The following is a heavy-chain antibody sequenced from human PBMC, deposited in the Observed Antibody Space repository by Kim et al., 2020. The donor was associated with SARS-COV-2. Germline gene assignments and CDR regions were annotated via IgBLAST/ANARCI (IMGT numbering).Heavy chain of an antibody. Sequence: SETLSLTCAVYGGSFSGYYWSWIRQPPGKGLEWIGEINHSGSTNYNPSLKSRVTISVDTSKNQFTLKLSSVTAADTAVYYCAGGGGHYDMLAGPKGGDWFDPWGQGTLVTVSS. CDR2: INHSGST. V-gene: IGHV4-34*01. D-gene: IGHD3-9*01. CDR1: GGSFSGYY. CDR3: AGGGGHYDMLAGPKGGDWFDP. J-gene: IGHJ5*02.